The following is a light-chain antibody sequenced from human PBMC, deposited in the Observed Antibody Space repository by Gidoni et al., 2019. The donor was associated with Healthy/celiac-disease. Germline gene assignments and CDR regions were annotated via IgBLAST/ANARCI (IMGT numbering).Light chain of an antibody. J-gene: IGKJ2*01. CDR1: PSISSW. CDR3: QQYNSYPTA. V-gene: IGKV1-5*01. CDR2: DAS. Sequence: DIQMTQSPSTLSASVGDRVTITCRASPSISSWLAWYQPKPGKAPKLLIYDASSLESGVPSRFSGSGSGTEFTLTISSLQPDDFATYYCQQYNSYPTAFGQGTKLEIK.